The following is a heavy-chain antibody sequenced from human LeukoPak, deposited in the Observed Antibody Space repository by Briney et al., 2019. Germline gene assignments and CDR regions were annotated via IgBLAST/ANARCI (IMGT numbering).Heavy chain of an antibody. V-gene: IGHV3-23*01. CDR1: GFTFSTTA. CDR2: FGGTGDI. CDR3: AKDVLRWAFDH. D-gene: IGHD3-16*01. J-gene: IGHJ4*02. Sequence: PGGSLRLSCAASGFTFSTTAMAWVRQAPGKGLELVSGFGGTGDIHYADSVRGRFTISRDNSKGIVYLQMDSLRAEDTAVYYCAKDVLRWAFDHWGQGTLVTVSS.